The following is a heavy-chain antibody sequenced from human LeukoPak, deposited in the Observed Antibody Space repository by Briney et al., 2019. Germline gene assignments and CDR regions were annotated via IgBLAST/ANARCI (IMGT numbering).Heavy chain of an antibody. CDR2: ISSSSSYI. D-gene: IGHD4-17*01. J-gene: IGHJ4*02. Sequence: GGSLRLSCAASGFTSSSYNMNCVCHAPGKGLGWVSSISSSSSYIYYADSVKGRFTISRDNAKNSLYLQMNSLRAEDTAVYSCTVETGGDYPHFDYWGQGTLVTVSS. V-gene: IGHV3-21*01. CDR3: TVETGGDYPHFDY. CDR1: GFTSSSYN.